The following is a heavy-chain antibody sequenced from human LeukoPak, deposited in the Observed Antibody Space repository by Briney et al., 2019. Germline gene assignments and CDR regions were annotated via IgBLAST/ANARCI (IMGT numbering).Heavy chain of an antibody. J-gene: IGHJ6*03. CDR1: GYTFTSYG. CDR2: ISAYNGNT. Sequence: ASVKVSCKASGYTFTSYGISWVRQAPGQGLEWMGWISAYNGNTNYAQKLQGRVTMTTDTSTSTAYMELRSLRPDDTAVYYCARLYSGYEDRNYYYYYMDVWGKGTTVTVSS. D-gene: IGHD5-12*01. CDR3: ARLYSGYEDRNYYYYYMDV. V-gene: IGHV1-18*01.